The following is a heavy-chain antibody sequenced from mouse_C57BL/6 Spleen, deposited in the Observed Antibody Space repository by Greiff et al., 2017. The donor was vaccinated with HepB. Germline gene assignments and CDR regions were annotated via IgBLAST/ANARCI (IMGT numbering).Heavy chain of an antibody. V-gene: IGHV1-72*01. CDR3: ARGGGSAGHYYAMDY. J-gene: IGHJ4*01. D-gene: IGHD1-1*02. CDR1: GYTFTSYL. CDR2: IDPNSGGT. Sequence: VQLQQPGAELVKPGASVKLSCKASGYTFTSYLMHWVKQRPGRGLEWIGRIDPNSGGTKYNEKFKSKATLTVDKPSITAYMQLSSLTSGDSAVYYCARGGGSAGHYYAMDYWGQGTSVTVSS.